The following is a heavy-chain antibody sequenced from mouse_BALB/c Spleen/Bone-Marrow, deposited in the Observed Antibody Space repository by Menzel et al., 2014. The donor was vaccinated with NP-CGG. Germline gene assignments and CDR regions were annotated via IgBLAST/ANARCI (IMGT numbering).Heavy chain of an antibody. CDR2: IHPNSGNT. CDR3: ARHHRYAYYFDY. CDR1: GYTFTNSW. Sequence: QVQLQQSGSVLVRPGASVKLSCKASGYTFTNSWIHWAKQRPGLGLEWIGEIHPNSGNTNFNEKFKVKATLTVDTSSSTAYVDLSSLTAEDSAVHYCARHHRYAYYFDYWGQGTTLTVSS. V-gene: IGHV1S130*01. J-gene: IGHJ2*01. D-gene: IGHD2-14*01.